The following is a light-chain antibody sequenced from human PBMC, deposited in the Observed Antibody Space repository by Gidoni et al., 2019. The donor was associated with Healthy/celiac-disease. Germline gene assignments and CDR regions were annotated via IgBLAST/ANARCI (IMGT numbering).Light chain of an antibody. CDR3: QAWDSSPWV. CDR2: QDS. V-gene: IGLV3-1*01. J-gene: IGLJ3*02. CDR1: KLGDKY. Sequence: SYELTQPPSVSVSPGQTASITFSGDKLGDKYACWYQQKPGQSPVLVIYQDSKRPSGIPERFSGSNSGNTATLTISGTQAMDEADYYCQAWDSSPWVFGGGTKLTVL.